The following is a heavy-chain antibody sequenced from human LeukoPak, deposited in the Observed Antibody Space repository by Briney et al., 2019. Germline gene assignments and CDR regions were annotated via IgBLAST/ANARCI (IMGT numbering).Heavy chain of an antibody. D-gene: IGHD3-3*01. CDR1: GGSISSSSYY. Sequence: PSETLSLTCTVSGGSISSSSYYWGWIRQPPGKGLEWIGSIYYSGSTYYNPSLKSRVTISVDTSKNQFSLKLSSVTAADTAVYYCARGGLFRYFDYWGQGTLVTVSS. CDR2: IYYSGST. J-gene: IGHJ4*02. V-gene: IGHV4-39*07. CDR3: ARGGLFRYFDY.